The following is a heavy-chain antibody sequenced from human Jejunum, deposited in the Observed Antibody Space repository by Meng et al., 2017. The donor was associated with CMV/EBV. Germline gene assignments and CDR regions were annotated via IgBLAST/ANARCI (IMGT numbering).Heavy chain of an antibody. J-gene: IGHJ6*02. V-gene: IGHV3-53*01. CDR1: SSQ. D-gene: IGHD1-1*01. CDR2: IYAGAGA. Sequence: SSQMRWVRLAPGRGLEWVSYIYAGAGADYADSVKGRFTISRDNSRNTVYLQMNNLRAEDTAVYYCTSARLEAIRGYFYHHGMDVWGPGTTVTVSS. CDR3: TSARLEAIRGYFYHHGMDV.